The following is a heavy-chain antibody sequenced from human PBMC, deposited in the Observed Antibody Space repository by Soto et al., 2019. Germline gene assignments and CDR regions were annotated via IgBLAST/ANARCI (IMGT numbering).Heavy chain of an antibody. Sequence: EVHVVESGGGLVQPGGYLRRSCEASGANFANYWMHWVRQVPGKGLVWVSRISNDGSDITYADSVKGRFPASRDNTKNVVFLQRNNPSVAETAVYCCASGIPHMGVDSWGQGPLVTVS. D-gene: IGHD3-16*01. V-gene: IGHV3-74*01. J-gene: IGHJ5*01. CDR1: GANFANYW. CDR3: ASGIPHMGVDS. CDR2: ISNDGSDI.